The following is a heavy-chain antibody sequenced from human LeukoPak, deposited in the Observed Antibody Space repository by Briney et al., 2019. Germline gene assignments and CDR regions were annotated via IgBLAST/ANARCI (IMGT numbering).Heavy chain of an antibody. CDR3: AKFDRATRVFDY. J-gene: IGHJ4*02. Sequence: GESLRLSCAASGFTFSSYGMHWVRQAPGKGLEWVAFIRYDGSNKYYADSVKGRFTISRDNSKNTLYLQMNSLRAEDTAVYYCAKFDRATRVFDYWGQGTLVTVSS. CDR1: GFTFSSYG. V-gene: IGHV3-30*02. D-gene: IGHD1-26*01. CDR2: IRYDGSNK.